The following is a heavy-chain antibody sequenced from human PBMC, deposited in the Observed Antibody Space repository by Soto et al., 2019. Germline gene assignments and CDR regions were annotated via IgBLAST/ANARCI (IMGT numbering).Heavy chain of an antibody. J-gene: IGHJ4*02. V-gene: IGHV3-23*01. CDR2: ISGSGGST. CDR1: GFTFSSYA. CDR3: AKDDDYIWGSYRYSGY. D-gene: IGHD3-16*02. Sequence: GSLRLSCAASGFTFSSYAMSWVRQAPGKGLEWVSAISGSGGSTYYADSVKGRFTISRDNSKNTLYLQMNSLRAEDTAVYYCAKDDDYIWGSYRYSGYRGQGTLVTVSS.